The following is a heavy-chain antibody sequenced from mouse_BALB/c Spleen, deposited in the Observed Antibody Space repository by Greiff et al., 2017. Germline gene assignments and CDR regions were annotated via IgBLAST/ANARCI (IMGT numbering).Heavy chain of an antibody. J-gene: IGHJ2*01. V-gene: IGHV2-2*02. CDR2: IWSGGST. D-gene: IGHD1-1*02. CDR1: GFSLTSYG. CDR3: ARLWSKSPFDY. Sequence: QVQLQQSGPGLVQPSQSLSITCTVSGFSLTSYGVHWVRQSPGKGLEWLGVIWSGGSTDYNAAFISRLSISKDNSKSQVFFKMNSLQANDTAIYYCARLWSKSPFDYWGQGTTLTVSS.